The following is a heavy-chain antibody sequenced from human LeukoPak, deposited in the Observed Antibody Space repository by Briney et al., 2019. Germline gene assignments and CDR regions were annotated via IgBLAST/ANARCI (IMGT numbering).Heavy chain of an antibody. CDR2: SSGSSSAK. Sequence: GGSLRLSCAASGFTFSSYSMHWVRQAPGEGLEWVAYSSGSSSAKYYADSVKGRFTISRDNAKTSVYLQMNSLRAEDTAVYYCARGLDGESFSFHYWGQGTLVTVSS. CDR1: GFTFSSYS. J-gene: IGHJ4*02. CDR3: ARGLDGESFSFHY. D-gene: IGHD3-10*01. V-gene: IGHV3-48*01.